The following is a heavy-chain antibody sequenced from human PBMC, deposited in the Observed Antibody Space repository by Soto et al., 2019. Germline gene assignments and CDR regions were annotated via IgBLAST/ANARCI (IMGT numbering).Heavy chain of an antibody. CDR2: ISWDGGII. CDR1: GFSFDDYA. J-gene: IGHJ6*02. D-gene: IGHD6-19*01. CDR3: AKESAGYSSGWHAMDV. Sequence: EVQLVESGGGLVQPGRSLRLSCAASGFSFDDYAMYWVRQAPGKGLEWVSGISWDGGIIGYADSVKGRFTIARDKAKNSLYLQMNSLRGEDTALYYCAKESAGYSSGWHAMDVWGQGTTVTGSS. V-gene: IGHV3-9*01.